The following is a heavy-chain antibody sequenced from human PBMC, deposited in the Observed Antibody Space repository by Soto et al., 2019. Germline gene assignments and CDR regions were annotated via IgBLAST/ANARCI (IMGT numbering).Heavy chain of an antibody. J-gene: IGHJ5*02. Sequence: QVQLVQSGAEVKKPGSSVKVSCKASGGTFSSYAISWVRQAPGQGLEWMGGIIPIFGTANYAQKFQGRVTITADASTSTAYMELSSLRSEDTAVYYCAREAHTYDFWSGYSHGWFDPWGQGTLVTVSS. CDR3: AREAHTYDFWSGYSHGWFDP. D-gene: IGHD3-3*01. CDR1: GGTFSSYA. V-gene: IGHV1-69*01. CDR2: IIPIFGTA.